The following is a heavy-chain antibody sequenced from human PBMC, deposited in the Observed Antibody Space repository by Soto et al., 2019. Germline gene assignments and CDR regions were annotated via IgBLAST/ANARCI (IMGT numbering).Heavy chain of an antibody. Sequence: QVHLVESGGGVVQPGRSLRLSCSTSGFSFITYTMHWVRQAPGKGLEWVAIISSDGSHQYYADSVKVRFTISRDNSRNTLDLQMNSMKAEDKAVYYCARAPYGGHVGRFDSWGQGALVTVSS. J-gene: IGHJ4*02. D-gene: IGHD5-12*01. CDR1: GFSFITYT. V-gene: IGHV3-30*04. CDR3: ARAPYGGHVGRFDS. CDR2: ISSDGSHQ.